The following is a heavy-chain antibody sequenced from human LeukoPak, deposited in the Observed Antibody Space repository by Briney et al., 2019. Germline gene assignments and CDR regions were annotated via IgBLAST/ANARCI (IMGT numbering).Heavy chain of an antibody. Sequence: SETLSLTCAVYGGSFSGYYWSWIRQPPGKGLEWIGEINHSGSTNYNPSLKSRVTISVDTSKNQFSLKLSSVTAADTAVYYCARGPRYFDWLLKIFDYWAREPWSPSPQ. D-gene: IGHD3-9*01. J-gene: IGHJ4*02. CDR1: GGSFSGYY. CDR2: INHSGST. CDR3: ARGPRYFDWLLKIFDY. V-gene: IGHV4-34*01.